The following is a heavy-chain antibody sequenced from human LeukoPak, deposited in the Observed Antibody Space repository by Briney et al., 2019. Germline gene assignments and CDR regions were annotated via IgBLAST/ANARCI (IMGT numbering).Heavy chain of an antibody. Sequence: GRSLRLSCAASGFTSDDYAMHWVRHAPGGGLEWVSGISWNSGSIGYADSVKGRFTISRDDAKNSLYLQMNSLRAEDTAFYYCTKGRGGGTAYCFDYWGQGILVTVSP. J-gene: IGHJ4*02. CDR3: TKGRGGGTAYCFDY. D-gene: IGHD1-26*01. V-gene: IGHV3-9*02. CDR2: ISWNSGSI. CDR1: GFTSDDYA.